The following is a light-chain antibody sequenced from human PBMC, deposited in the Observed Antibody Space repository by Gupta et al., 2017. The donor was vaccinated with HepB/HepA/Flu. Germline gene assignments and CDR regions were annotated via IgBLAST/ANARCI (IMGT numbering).Light chain of an antibody. V-gene: IGLV2-23*02. J-gene: IGLJ3*02. CDR3: CSYAGSRTP. CDR1: SGDIGSYHL. Sequence: QSALTQPASVSGSPGQSITISCTGTSGDIGSYHLVSWYQQHPGRAPKLIIYEVTKRPSGVSDRFSGSKSGNTASLTISGLRPEDEAVYHCCSYAGSRTPFGGGTRVTVL. CDR2: EVT.